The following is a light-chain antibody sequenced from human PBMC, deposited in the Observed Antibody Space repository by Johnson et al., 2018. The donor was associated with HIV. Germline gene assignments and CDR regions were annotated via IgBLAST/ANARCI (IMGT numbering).Light chain of an antibody. V-gene: IGLV1-51*01. CDR3: GTWDTSLRTGF. Sequence: QSVLTQPPAVSAAPGQKVTISCSGSSSNIGNNYVSWYQQVPGTAPKLLIYDTNRRPTGLPDRFSGSKSGSLANLGITGLQTGDEADYYCGTWDTSLRTGFFGTGTKVTVL. CDR1: SSNIGNNY. J-gene: IGLJ1*01. CDR2: DTN.